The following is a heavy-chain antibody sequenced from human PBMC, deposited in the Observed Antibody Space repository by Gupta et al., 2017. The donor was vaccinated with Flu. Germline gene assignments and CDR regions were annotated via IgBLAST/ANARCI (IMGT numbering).Heavy chain of an antibody. CDR1: FPGYS. CDR2: ITPNSGDT. J-gene: IGHJ4*02. Sequence: FPGYSIHWVRHAPGQGLEWMGRITPNSGDTKYAQKFQGRVTMTRDTSISTVYMDLNRLRSDDTAIYYCARVQGCDSPTCYTGGADYWGQGTLVTVXS. CDR3: ARVQGCDSPTCYTGGADY. D-gene: IGHD3-16*01. V-gene: IGHV1-2*06.